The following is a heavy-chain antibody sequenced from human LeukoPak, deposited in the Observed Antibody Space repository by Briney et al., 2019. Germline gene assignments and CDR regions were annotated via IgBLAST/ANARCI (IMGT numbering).Heavy chain of an antibody. D-gene: IGHD3-9*01. J-gene: IGHJ4*02. Sequence: PSETLSLTCTVSGGSVSSGSYHWSWIRQPPGKGLEWIGYIYYSGSTNYNPSLKSRVTIPVDTSKNQFSLKLSSVTAADTAVYYCARYDILTGYARWGQGTLVTVSS. CDR1: GGSVSSGSYH. CDR2: IYYSGST. CDR3: ARYDILTGYAR. V-gene: IGHV4-61*01.